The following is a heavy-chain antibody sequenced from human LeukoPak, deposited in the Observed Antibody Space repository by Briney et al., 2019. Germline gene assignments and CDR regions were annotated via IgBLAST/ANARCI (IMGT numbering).Heavy chain of an antibody. CDR3: ARRDDYGDYVLGT. V-gene: IGHV3-23*01. J-gene: IGHJ5*02. CDR2: ISGSATNT. CDR1: GFTFSNYG. D-gene: IGHD4-17*01. Sequence: GGSPRLSCAATGFTFSNYGMTWVRQAPGKGLECISEISGSATNTYYADSVKGRFTISRDNSKYTLYLQMDSLRAEDTALYYCARRDDYGDYVLGTWGQGTQVTVSS.